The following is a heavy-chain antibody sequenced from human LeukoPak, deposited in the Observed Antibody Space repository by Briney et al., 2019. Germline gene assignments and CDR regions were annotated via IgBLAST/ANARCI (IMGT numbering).Heavy chain of an antibody. V-gene: IGHV1-46*01. Sequence: ASVKASCKASGYTFTSYYMHWVRQAPGQGLEWMGIINPSGGSTSYAQKFQGRVTMTRDTSTSTVYMELSSLRSEDTAVYYCAREGGSGSYSASGFDYWGQGTLVTVSS. CDR2: INPSGGST. J-gene: IGHJ4*02. CDR1: GYTFTSYY. CDR3: AREGGSGSYSASGFDY. D-gene: IGHD3-10*01.